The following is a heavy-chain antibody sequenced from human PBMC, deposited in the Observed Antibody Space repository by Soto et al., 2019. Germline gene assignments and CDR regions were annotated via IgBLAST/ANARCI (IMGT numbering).Heavy chain of an antibody. D-gene: IGHD6-13*01. V-gene: IGHV3-30-3*01. J-gene: IGHJ6*02. CDR1: GFTFNSYV. CDR3: ARGQQLANYYYYGMDV. Sequence: QVQLVESGGGVVQPGRSLRLSCAASGFTFNSYVMHWVRQAPGKGLEWVAVTSYEGSDKYYADSVKGRFTISRDSSKNTLYLQMSSLRPEDTAVYYCARGQQLANYYYYGMDVWGQGTTVTVSS. CDR2: TSYEGSDK.